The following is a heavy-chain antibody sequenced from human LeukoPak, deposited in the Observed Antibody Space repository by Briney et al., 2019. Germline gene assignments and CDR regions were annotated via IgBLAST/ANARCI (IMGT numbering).Heavy chain of an antibody. J-gene: IGHJ4*02. CDR1: GFTFRTYG. CDR2: TRFAGSTK. Sequence: PGGSLRLSCSASGFTFRTYGMHWVRQAPGKGLEWVAFTRFAGSTKYYADSVKGRFTISRDNSNNSRSLQTNTLRGDDTAVYFCAKGYGESHFDSWGQGTLVTVSS. CDR3: AKGYGESHFDS. D-gene: IGHD5-18*01. V-gene: IGHV3-30*02.